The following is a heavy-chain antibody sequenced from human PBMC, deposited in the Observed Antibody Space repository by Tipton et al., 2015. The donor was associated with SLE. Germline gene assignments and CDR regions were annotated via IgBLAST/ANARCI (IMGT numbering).Heavy chain of an antibody. CDR2: SYYSGST. Sequence: LRLSCTVSGGSISSSSYYLGWIRQPPGKGLEWIGSSYYSGSTYYNPSLKSRVTISVDTSKNQFSLKLSSVTAADTAVYYCARDLEAFDIWGQVTMVTVSS. V-gene: IGHV4-39*07. CDR3: ARDLEAFDI. J-gene: IGHJ3*02. D-gene: IGHD1-1*01. CDR1: GGSISSSSYY.